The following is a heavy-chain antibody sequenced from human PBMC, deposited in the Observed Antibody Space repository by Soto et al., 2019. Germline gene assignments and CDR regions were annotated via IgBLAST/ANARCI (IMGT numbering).Heavy chain of an antibody. J-gene: IGHJ6*02. CDR3: ARLRLALAAPFFYYYYYGMDV. D-gene: IGHD3-3*02. CDR1: GGSISSSSYY. V-gene: IGHV4-39*01. CDR2: IYYSGST. Sequence: SETLSLTCTVSGGSISSSSYYWGWIRQPPGKGLEWIGSIYYSGSTYYNPSLKSRVTISVDTSKNQFSLTLSSVTAADTAVYYCARLRLALAAPFFYYYYYGMDVWGQGTTVTVSS.